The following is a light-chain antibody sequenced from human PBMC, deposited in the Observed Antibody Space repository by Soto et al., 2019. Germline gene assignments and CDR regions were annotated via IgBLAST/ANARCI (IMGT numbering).Light chain of an antibody. V-gene: IGKV3-15*01. CDR3: QQYNNWPPLT. J-gene: IGKJ4*01. CDR2: GAS. Sequence: EIVMTQSPATLSVSPGERATLSCWASQSISSKLAWYQQKPGQAPRLLIYGASTRATGIPARFSGSGSGTEFTLTISSLQSEDFAVYYCQQYNNWPPLTFGGGTKVDTK. CDR1: QSISSK.